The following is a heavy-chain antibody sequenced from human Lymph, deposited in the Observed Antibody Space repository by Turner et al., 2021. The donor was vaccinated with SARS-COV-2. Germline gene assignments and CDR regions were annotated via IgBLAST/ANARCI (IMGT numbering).Heavy chain of an antibody. V-gene: IGHV1-69*10. CDR1: GGTFSTYV. J-gene: IGHJ3*02. Sequence: QVQLVQSGAEVKQPGSSVKVSCKAAGGTFSTYVISWVRQAPRQGLEWMGGIIPILGIANYAQKFQSRVTITADKSTSTAYMELSSLRSEDTAVYHCARRHSGNYDAFDIWGQGTMVTVSS. D-gene: IGHD1-26*01. CDR3: ARRHSGNYDAFDI. CDR2: IIPILGIA.